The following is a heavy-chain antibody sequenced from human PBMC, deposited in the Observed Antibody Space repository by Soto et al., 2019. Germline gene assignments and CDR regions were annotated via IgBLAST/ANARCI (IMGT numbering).Heavy chain of an antibody. CDR3: AREDGYRGGDAFDI. Sequence: GGSLRLSCAASGFTVSSNYMSWVRQAPGKGLEWVSVIYSGGSTYYADSVKGRFTISRDNSKNTLYLQMNSLRAEYTAVYYCAREDGYRGGDAFDIWGQGTMVTVS. CDR2: IYSGGST. D-gene: IGHD5-12*01. V-gene: IGHV3-66*01. J-gene: IGHJ3*02. CDR1: GFTVSSNY.